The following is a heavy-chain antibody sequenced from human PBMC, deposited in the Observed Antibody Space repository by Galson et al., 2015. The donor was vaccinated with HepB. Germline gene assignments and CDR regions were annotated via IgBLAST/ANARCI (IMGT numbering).Heavy chain of an antibody. CDR2: IYPDDSDT. D-gene: IGHD2-2*01. V-gene: IGHV5-51*01. J-gene: IGHJ4*02. CDR3: ARHESESKTYAADN. CDR1: GYSFTSYW. Sequence: QSGAEVKKPGESLKISCKSSGYSFTSYWIGWVRQMPGKGLEWMGIIYPDDSDTRYSPSFQGQVTISIDKSTSTAYLQWSSLKASDTAIYYCARHESESKTYAADNWGQGTLVTVSS.